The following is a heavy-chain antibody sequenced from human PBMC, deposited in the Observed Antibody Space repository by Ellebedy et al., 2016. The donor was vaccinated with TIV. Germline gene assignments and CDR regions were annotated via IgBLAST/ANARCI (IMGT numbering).Heavy chain of an antibody. D-gene: IGHD3-22*01. CDR1: GLHFSSYD. V-gene: IGHV3-48*03. CDR3: ARDDSSGYPRYFDY. Sequence: GESLKISCAASGLHFSSYDVNWVRQAPGRGLEWLSYISSSGSTTKYADSVKGRFTISRDNAKNSLYLQMNSLRAEDTAVYYCARDDSSGYPRYFDYWGQGTLVTVSS. J-gene: IGHJ4*02. CDR2: ISSSGSTT.